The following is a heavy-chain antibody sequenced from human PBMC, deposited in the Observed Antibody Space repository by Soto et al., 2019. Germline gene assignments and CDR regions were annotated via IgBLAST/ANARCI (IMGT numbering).Heavy chain of an antibody. CDR2: INSDGSNT. Sequence: GGALRLSCAASGFTFTSYWLHWVRQVPGKGLVWVSRINSDGSNTNYADSVKGRFTVSRDNAKNTLYLEMSSLRAEDTAVYYCASESDSSGFPFAQHFYYNGMDVWGQGTTVTVP. V-gene: IGHV3-74*01. J-gene: IGHJ6*02. CDR3: ASESDSSGFPFAQHFYYNGMDV. CDR1: GFTFTSYW. D-gene: IGHD3-22*01.